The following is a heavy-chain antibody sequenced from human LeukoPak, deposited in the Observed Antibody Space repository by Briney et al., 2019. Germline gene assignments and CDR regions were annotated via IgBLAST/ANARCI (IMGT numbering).Heavy chain of an antibody. CDR3: ARSPKDIVVVPAAIQYYYYGMDV. CDR1: GYTFTGYY. J-gene: IGHJ6*02. Sequence: ASVKVSCKASGYTFTGYYMHWVQQAPGQGLEWMGWINPNSGGTNYAQKFQGRVTMTRDTSISTAYMELSRLRSDDTAVYYCARSPKDIVVVPAAIQYYYYGMDVWGQGTTVTVSS. CDR2: INPNSGGT. D-gene: IGHD2-2*02. V-gene: IGHV1-2*02.